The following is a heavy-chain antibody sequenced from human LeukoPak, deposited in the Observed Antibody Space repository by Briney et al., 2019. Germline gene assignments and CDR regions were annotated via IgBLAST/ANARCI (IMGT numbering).Heavy chain of an antibody. J-gene: IGHJ4*02. CDR3: ATKRVIRGYSGYDKQAIDY. D-gene: IGHD5-12*01. CDR1: GGTFSSYA. V-gene: IGHV1-69*13. Sequence: GASVKVSCKASGGTFSSYAISWVLQAPGQGLEWMGGIIPIFGTANYAQKFQGRVTITADESTSTAYMELSSLRSEDTAVYYCATKRVIRGYSGYDKQAIDYWGQGTLVTVSS. CDR2: IIPIFGTA.